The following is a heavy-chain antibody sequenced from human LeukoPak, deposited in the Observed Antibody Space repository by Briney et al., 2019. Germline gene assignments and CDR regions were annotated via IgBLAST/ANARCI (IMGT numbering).Heavy chain of an antibody. J-gene: IGHJ5*02. D-gene: IGHD3-10*01. CDR2: IYNGGII. V-gene: IGHV4-4*07. Sequence: SETLALTCTDSGDSISRYYWSWTRQPAAKGLEWIGRIYNGGIITYNPSLKSRVTMSIDTSNNQFSLRLRFVAAADTAVYYCARDSGTTGEVKFDPWGQGTLVTVSS. CDR3: ARDSGTTGEVKFDP. CDR1: GDSISRYY.